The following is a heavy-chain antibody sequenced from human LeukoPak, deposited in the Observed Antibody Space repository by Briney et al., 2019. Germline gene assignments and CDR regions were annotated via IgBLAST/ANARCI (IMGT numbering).Heavy chain of an antibody. CDR1: GGSFSGYY. D-gene: IGHD3-3*01. V-gene: IGHV4-34*01. Sequence: PSETLSLTCAVYGGSFSGYYWSWIRQPPGKGLEWIGEINHSGSTNYNPSLKSRVTISVDTSKNQFSLKLSSVTAADTAMYYCARLRTYYDFWSGYRFRDYWGQGTPVTVSS. CDR2: INHSGST. J-gene: IGHJ4*02. CDR3: ARLRTYYDFWSGYRFRDY.